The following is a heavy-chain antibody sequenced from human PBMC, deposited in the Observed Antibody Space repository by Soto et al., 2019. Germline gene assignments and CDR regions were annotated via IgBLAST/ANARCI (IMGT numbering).Heavy chain of an antibody. CDR2: INAGNGNT. V-gene: IGHV1-3*01. J-gene: IGHJ6*03. D-gene: IGHD4-4*01. CDR1: GYTFTSYA. Sequence: GASVKVSCKASGYTFTSYAMHWVRQAPGQRLEWMGWINAGNGNTKYSQKFQGRVTITRDTSASTAYMELSSLRSEDTAVYYCARGDSNHDYYYYYYLDVWGKGTTVTVSS. CDR3: ARGDSNHDYYYYYYLDV.